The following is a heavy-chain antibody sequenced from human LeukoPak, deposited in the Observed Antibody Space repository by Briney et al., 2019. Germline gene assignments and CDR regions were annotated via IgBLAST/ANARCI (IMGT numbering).Heavy chain of an antibody. CDR2: IYYSRST. CDR3: ARDNYDSSGYQFDY. J-gene: IGHJ4*02. Sequence: PSETLSLTCTVSGGSLSSYYWSWIRQPPGKGLEWIGDIYYSRSTNYNPSLKSRVTISVDTSKHQFTLKLSSLTAADTAVYYCARDNYDSSGYQFDYWGQGTLVTVSS. CDR1: GGSLSSYY. D-gene: IGHD3-22*01. V-gene: IGHV4-59*01.